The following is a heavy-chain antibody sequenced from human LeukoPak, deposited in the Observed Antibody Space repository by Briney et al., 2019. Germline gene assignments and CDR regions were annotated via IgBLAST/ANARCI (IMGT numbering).Heavy chain of an antibody. CDR2: IYYSGST. Sequence: SETLSLTCTVSGGSISSSSYYWGWIRQPPGKGLEWIVSIYYSGSTYYNPALKSRVTISVDTSKNQFSLKLSSVTAADTAVYYCARLGVGAFDIWGQGTMVTVSS. CDR3: ARLGVGAFDI. CDR1: GGSISSSSYY. V-gene: IGHV4-39*01. J-gene: IGHJ3*02. D-gene: IGHD2-15*01.